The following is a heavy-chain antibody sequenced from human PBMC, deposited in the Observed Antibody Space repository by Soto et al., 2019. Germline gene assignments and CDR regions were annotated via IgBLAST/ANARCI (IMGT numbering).Heavy chain of an antibody. D-gene: IGHD5-12*01. J-gene: IGHJ6*02. CDR2: MRSKANSYAT. CDR1: GFTFSGFE. V-gene: IGHV3-73*02. Sequence: EVQLVESGGGLVQPGGSLKLSCAASGFTFSGFEMQWVRQASGKGLEWVGRMRSKANSYATAYGASVKGRFTVSRDDSKNTVYLQMNSLQPEDTAIYFCMRYLFHYPVDYGMDVWGQGTTVTVSS. CDR3: MRYLFHYPVDYGMDV.